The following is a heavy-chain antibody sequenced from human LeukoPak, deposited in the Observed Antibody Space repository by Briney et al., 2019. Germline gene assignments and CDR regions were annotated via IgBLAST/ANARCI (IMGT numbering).Heavy chain of an antibody. V-gene: IGHV4-39*01. CDR2: IYYCGST. CDR3: ARLQYYYDSNGYYSLYYFYY. J-gene: IGHJ4*02. CDR1: GDSLRSSSYY. Sequence: PSDTLPLTCTVSGDSLRSSSYYWRGIRQPPGKGLEWIGNIYYCGSTYYTPSLRSRLTISLDTSKNQFSLTLSSVTAADTAVYYCARLQYYYDSNGYYSLYYFYYWGQGTVVTVST. D-gene: IGHD3-22*01.